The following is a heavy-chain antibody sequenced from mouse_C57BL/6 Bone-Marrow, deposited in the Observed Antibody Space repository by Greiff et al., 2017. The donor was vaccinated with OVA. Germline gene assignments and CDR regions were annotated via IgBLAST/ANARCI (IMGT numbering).Heavy chain of an antibody. CDR3: SNYDY. J-gene: IGHJ2*01. D-gene: IGHD2-5*01. CDR2: INPSSGYT. Sequence: QAQLQQSGAELARPGASVKMSCKASGYTFTSYTMHWVKQRPGQGLEWIGYINPSSGYTKYNQKFKDKATLTADKSSSTAYMQLSSLTSKDSAVYYYSNYDYWGQGTTLTVSS. CDR1: GYTFTSYT. V-gene: IGHV1-4*01.